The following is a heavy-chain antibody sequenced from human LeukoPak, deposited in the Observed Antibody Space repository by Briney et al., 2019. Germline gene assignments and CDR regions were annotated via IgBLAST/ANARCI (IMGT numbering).Heavy chain of an antibody. CDR2: IYSGGST. V-gene: IGHV3-66*02. CDR1: GVTASSSY. Sequence: GSLRLSCAVSGVTASSSYMSWVRQAPGKGLEWVSVIYSGGSTYYADSVKGRFTIARDNSKNTLYLQMNSLRAEDTAVYYCARESNYDYWGQGTLVTVSS. J-gene: IGHJ4*02. CDR3: ARESNYDY.